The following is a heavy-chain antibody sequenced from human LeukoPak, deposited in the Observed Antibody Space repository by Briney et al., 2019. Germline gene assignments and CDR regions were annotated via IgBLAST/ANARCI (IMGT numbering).Heavy chain of an antibody. CDR1: GGTFSSYA. CDR2: IIPIFGTA. CDR3: AGRHYDFWSGYLYYYYMDV. V-gene: IGHV1-69*05. J-gene: IGHJ6*03. D-gene: IGHD3-3*01. Sequence: SVKVTCKASGGTFSSYAISWVRQAPGQGLEWMGGIIPIFGTANYAQKFQGRVTITTDESTSTAYMELSSLRSEDTAVYYCAGRHYDFWSGYLYYYYMDVRGKGTTVTISS.